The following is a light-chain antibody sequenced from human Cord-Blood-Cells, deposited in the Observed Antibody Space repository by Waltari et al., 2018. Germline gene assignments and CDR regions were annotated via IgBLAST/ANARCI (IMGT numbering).Light chain of an antibody. CDR2: EVS. CDR3: CSYAGSSTLV. CDR1: SSDVGRYNL. Sequence: QSALTQPASVSGSPGQSITISCTGTSSDVGRYNLVSWYQQHPGKAPKLMIYEVSKRHSGVSNRFSGSKSGNTAALTISGLQAEDEADYYCCSYAGSSTLVFGGGTKLTVL. V-gene: IGLV2-23*02. J-gene: IGLJ3*02.